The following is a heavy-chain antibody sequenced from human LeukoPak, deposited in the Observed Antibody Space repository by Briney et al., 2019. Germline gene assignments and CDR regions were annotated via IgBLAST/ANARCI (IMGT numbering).Heavy chain of an antibody. CDR1: GGTFSSYA. J-gene: IGHJ3*02. D-gene: IGHD5-18*01. CDR3: ARSSGYSYGYVTRAFDI. V-gene: IGHV1-69*05. Sequence: ASVKVSCKASGGTFSSYAISWVRQAPGQGLEWMGGIIPIFGTANYAQKFQGRVTMTTDTSTSTAYMELRSLRSDDTAVYYCARSSGYSYGYVTRAFDIWGQGTMVTVSS. CDR2: IIPIFGTA.